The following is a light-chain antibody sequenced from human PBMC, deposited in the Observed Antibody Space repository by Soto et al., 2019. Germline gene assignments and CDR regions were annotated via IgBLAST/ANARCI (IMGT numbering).Light chain of an antibody. CDR3: QQYDGNFRT. CDR1: QSVRTW. CDR2: KAS. J-gene: IGKJ1*01. V-gene: IGKV1-5*03. Sequence: DIQMTQSPSTLSASVGDRITISCRASQSVRTWLAWHQQKPGKAPKVLIYKASILQSGVPSRSSGSGSGIEFTLTISSLQPDDFETYYGQQYDGNFRTFGQGTKVEIK.